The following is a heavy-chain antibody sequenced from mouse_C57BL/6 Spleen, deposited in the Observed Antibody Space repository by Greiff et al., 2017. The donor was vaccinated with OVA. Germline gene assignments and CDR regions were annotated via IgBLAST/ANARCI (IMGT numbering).Heavy chain of an antibody. CDR3: ALHYYGSSWEFAY. D-gene: IGHD1-1*01. Sequence: QVQLKQSGAELVWPGTSVKVSCKASGYAFTNYLIEWVKQRPGQGLEWIGVINPGSGGTNYNEKFKGKATLTADKSSSTAYMQLSSLTSEDSAVYFCALHYYGSSWEFAYWGQGTLVTVSA. V-gene: IGHV1-54*01. J-gene: IGHJ3*01. CDR1: GYAFTNYL. CDR2: INPGSGGT.